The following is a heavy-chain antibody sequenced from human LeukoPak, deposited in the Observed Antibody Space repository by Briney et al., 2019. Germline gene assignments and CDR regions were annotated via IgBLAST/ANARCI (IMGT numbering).Heavy chain of an antibody. V-gene: IGHV3-30*18. CDR1: GFTFSSYG. J-gene: IGHJ4*02. CDR3: AKKAVAGSFDF. D-gene: IGHD6-19*01. Sequence: GGSLRLSCAASGFTFSSYGMHWVRQAPGKGLEWVAVISYDGSNKYYADSVKGRFTISRDNSKNTLYLQMNSLRAEDTAVYHCAKKAVAGSFDFWGQGTLVTVSS. CDR2: ISYDGSNK.